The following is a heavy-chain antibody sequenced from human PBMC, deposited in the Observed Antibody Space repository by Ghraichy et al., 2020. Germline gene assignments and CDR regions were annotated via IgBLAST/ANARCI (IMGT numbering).Heavy chain of an antibody. Sequence: SETLSLTCAVSGGSISSGGYSWSWIRQPPGKGLEWIGYIYHIGSTYYNPSLKSRVTISVDRSKNQFSLKLSSVTAADTAVYYCARELYSTPGAFDIWGQGTMVTVSS. J-gene: IGHJ3*02. CDR3: ARELYSTPGAFDI. D-gene: IGHD2-21*01. CDR2: IYHIGST. CDR1: GGSISSGGYS. V-gene: IGHV4-30-2*01.